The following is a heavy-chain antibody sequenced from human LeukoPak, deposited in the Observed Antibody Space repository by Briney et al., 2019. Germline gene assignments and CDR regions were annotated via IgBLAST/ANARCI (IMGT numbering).Heavy chain of an antibody. J-gene: IGHJ4*02. V-gene: IGHV3-23*01. D-gene: IGHD3-22*01. CDR2: ISGSGGTT. CDR1: GFTFSSYG. Sequence: GGSLRLSCAASGFTFSSYGMSWVRQAPGKGLEWVSAISGSGGTTYYADSVKGRFTISRDNSKNTLYLQMNSLRAEDTAVYYCAKDHSSGYNSYWGQGTLVTVSS. CDR3: AKDHSSGYNSY.